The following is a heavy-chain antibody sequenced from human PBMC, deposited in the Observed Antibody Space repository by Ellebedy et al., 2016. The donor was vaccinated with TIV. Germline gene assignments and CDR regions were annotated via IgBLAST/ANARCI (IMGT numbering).Heavy chain of an antibody. CDR2: TSDDGNDK. CDR1: GFTFTTYG. Sequence: PGGSLRLSCVASGFTFTTYGMHWVRQASGKGLEWVAFTSDDGNDKYYADSVKGRFTISRDNSKNTVYLQMNTLRPEDTAVYYCARDPLYYYGTGSSAFDYWGQGTLVTVSS. CDR3: ARDPLYYYGTGSSAFDY. V-gene: IGHV3-30*03. D-gene: IGHD3-10*01. J-gene: IGHJ4*02.